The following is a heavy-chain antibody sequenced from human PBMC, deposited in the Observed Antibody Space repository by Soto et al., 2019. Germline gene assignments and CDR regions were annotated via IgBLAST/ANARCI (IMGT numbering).Heavy chain of an antibody. J-gene: IGHJ4*02. V-gene: IGHV3-23*01. CDR1: GFTFSSYG. D-gene: IGHD2-15*01. Sequence: EVQLLESGGGLVQPGGSLRLSCAASGFTFSSYGMSWVRQAPWKGLEWVSAISGSGGSTYYADSVKGRFTISRDNSKNTLYLQMNSLRAEDTAVYYCAKDGRSAGQVPFDYWGQGTLVTVSS. CDR3: AKDGRSAGQVPFDY. CDR2: ISGSGGST.